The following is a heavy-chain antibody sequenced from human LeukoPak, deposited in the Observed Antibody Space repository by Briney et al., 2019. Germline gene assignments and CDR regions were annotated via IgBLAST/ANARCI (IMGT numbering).Heavy chain of an antibody. CDR2: IIPIFGTT. J-gene: IGHJ5*02. CDR3: AQDRGLNWFDP. CDR1: GVNFSTYA. Sequence: GASVKVYCKASGVNFSTYAISWVRQAPEQGLEWMGGIIPIFGTTNYAQKFQGRVTITADESTSTAYMELSSLRPEDTAVYYCAQDRGLNWFDPWGQGTLVTVSS. V-gene: IGHV1-69*13. D-gene: IGHD3-10*01.